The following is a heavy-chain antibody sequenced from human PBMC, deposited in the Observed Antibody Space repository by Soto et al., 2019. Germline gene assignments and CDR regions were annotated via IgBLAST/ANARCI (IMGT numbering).Heavy chain of an antibody. V-gene: IGHV3-74*01. CDR1: GFTFSTYW. J-gene: IGHJ4*02. CDR3: ARDRQYPLLFAAY. CDR2: INSDGSNT. D-gene: IGHD2-2*01. Sequence: GGSLRLSCEVSGFTFSTYWMPWVRQAPGKGLVWVSHINSDGSNTKYEESVKGRFTISRDNAKNTLYLKMNSMRAEDTAVYYCARDRQYPLLFAAYWGQGTLVTVSP.